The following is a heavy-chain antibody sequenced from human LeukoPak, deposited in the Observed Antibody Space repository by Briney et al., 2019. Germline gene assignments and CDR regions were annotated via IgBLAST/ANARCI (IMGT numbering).Heavy chain of an antibody. D-gene: IGHD5-18*01. J-gene: IGHJ4*02. Sequence: GRSLRLSCAASGFTFSSYAMSWVRQAPGKGLEWVSAISGSGGSTYYADSVKGRFTISRDNSKNTLYLQMNSLRAEDTAVYYCAKDDAWIQLWSYFDYWGQGTLVTVSS. CDR3: AKDDAWIQLWSYFDY. CDR1: GFTFSSYA. CDR2: ISGSGGST. V-gene: IGHV3-23*01.